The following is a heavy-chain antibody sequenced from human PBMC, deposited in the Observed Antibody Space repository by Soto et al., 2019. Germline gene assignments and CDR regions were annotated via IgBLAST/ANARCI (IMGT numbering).Heavy chain of an antibody. CDR2: VYWDDDK. D-gene: IGHD3-10*02. J-gene: IGHJ5*02. CDR3: AHSFYVAGTLT. V-gene: IGHV2-5*02. CDR1: GFSLTTSKVA. Sequence: QITLKETGPALVKPTETLTVTCTFSGFSLTTSKVAVVWIRQPPGKALEWLALVYWDDDKRYSPSLKTRLSITTDAAKNPVVLTMTNMDPLDTATYFCAHSFYVAGTLTWGQGTLVAVSS.